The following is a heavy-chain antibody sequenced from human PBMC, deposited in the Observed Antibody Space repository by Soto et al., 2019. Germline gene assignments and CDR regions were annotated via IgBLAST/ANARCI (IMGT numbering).Heavy chain of an antibody. V-gene: IGHV4-31*01. D-gene: IGHD5-18*01. J-gene: IGHJ4*01. CDR3: GRERGYSYAYDFDC. CDR2: IFYSGST. CDR1: GDSISSGGYY. Sequence: QVQLQESGPGLVKPSQTLSLTCTVSGDSISSGGYYWSWIRQHPGGGLEWVGYIFYSGSTDYNPSLKSLVTISLDTSKNQFSLKLSSVTAADTAVYYCGRERGYSYAYDFDCWGHGTLVTVSS.